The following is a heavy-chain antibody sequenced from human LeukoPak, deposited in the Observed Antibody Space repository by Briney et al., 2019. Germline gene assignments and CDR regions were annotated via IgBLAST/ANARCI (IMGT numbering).Heavy chain of an antibody. CDR2: IWYDGSNK. CDR3: ARGDPTVTTKQNFDY. J-gene: IGHJ4*02. V-gene: IGHV3-33*01. D-gene: IGHD4-17*01. Sequence: QPGRSLTLSCAASGFTFSSFGMHCVRQAPGKGQEWVAVIWYDGSNKYYADSVKGRFTISRDNSKNTLYLQMNSLRVEDTAVYYCARGDPTVTTKQNFDYWGQGTLVTVSS. CDR1: GFTFSSFG.